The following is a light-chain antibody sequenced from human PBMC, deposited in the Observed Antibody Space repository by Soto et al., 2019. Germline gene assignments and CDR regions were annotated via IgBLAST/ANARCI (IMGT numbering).Light chain of an antibody. CDR3: ASYAGTKLFV. CDR1: SSDVGFYNF. J-gene: IGLJ1*01. V-gene: IGLV2-8*01. Sequence: QSVLTQPRSASGSTGQSLTISCTGTSSDVGFYNFVSWYQQRPGKAPKLVIYEVTKRPSGVPDRFSGSKSGSTASLTVSGLQADDEADYYCASYAGTKLFVFGSGTKVTVL. CDR2: EVT.